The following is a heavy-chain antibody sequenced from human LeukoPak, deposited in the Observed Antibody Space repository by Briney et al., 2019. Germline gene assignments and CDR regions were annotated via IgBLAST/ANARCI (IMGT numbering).Heavy chain of an antibody. V-gene: IGHV3-21*04. CDR3: ARAVDYYDSSGYPYYYYMDV. J-gene: IGHJ6*03. D-gene: IGHD3-22*01. CDR1: GFTFSSYS. CDR2: ISSSSSYI. Sequence: PGGSLRLSCAASGFTFSSYSMNWVRQAPGKGLEWVSSISSSSSYIYYADSVKGRFTISRDNAKNSLYLQMNSLRAEDTAVYYCARAVDYYDSSGYPYYYYMDVWGKGTTVTISS.